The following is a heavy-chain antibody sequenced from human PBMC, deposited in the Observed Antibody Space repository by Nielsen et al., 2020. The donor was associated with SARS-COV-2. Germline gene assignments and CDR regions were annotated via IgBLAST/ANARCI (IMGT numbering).Heavy chain of an antibody. J-gene: IGHJ4*02. CDR2: IRSKAYGGTT. V-gene: IGHV3-49*04. D-gene: IGHD3-3*01. CDR1: GFTFGDYA. Sequence: SCTASGFTFGDYAMSWVRQAPGKGLEWVGFIRSKAYGGTTEYAASVKGRFTISRDDSKSIAYLQMNSLKTEDTAVYYCTRDDFWSGFQRYWGQGTLVTVSS. CDR3: TRDDFWSGFQRY.